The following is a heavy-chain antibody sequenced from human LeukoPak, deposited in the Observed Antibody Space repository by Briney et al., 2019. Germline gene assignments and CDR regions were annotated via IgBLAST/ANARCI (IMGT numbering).Heavy chain of an antibody. V-gene: IGHV3-53*01. CDR3: ARGTGWLYFGD. CDR1: GLTVTSNY. CDR2: IYGGDST. J-gene: IGHJ4*02. D-gene: IGHD6-19*01. Sequence: GGSLRLSCAASGLTVTSNYMTWVRQAPGKGLEWVSVIYGGDSTSYADSVKGRFTISRDKSKNTPYLQMNGLRVEDTALYYCARGTGWLYFGDWGQGTLVTVSS.